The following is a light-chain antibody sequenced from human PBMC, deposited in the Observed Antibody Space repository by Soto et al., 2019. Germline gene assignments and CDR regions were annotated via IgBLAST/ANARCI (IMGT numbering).Light chain of an antibody. Sequence: EIVWTQSPDTLSLSPGERATLSCRASQSVSNSLAWYQQRPGQAPRLLIYDASNRATGIPARLSGSGSGTGFTLTISSLEPEDFAVYYCQQRYNWPITFGQGTRLEIK. CDR3: QQRYNWPIT. CDR2: DAS. V-gene: IGKV3-11*01. CDR1: QSVSNS. J-gene: IGKJ5*01.